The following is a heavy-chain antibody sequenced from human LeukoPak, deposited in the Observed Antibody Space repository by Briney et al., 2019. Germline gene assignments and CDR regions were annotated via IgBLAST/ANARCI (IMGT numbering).Heavy chain of an antibody. Sequence: PSETLSLTCSVSGGSISYYHWSWIRQPPGKGLEWIAYIYNSGRTNYNPSLKSRVTISVDTSKNQFSLKLSSVTAADTAVYYCARRKRDGYIRPWYFDLWGRGTLVTVSS. CDR1: GGSISYYH. CDR2: IYNSGRT. V-gene: IGHV4-59*12. CDR3: ARRKRDGYIRPWYFDL. J-gene: IGHJ2*01. D-gene: IGHD5-24*01.